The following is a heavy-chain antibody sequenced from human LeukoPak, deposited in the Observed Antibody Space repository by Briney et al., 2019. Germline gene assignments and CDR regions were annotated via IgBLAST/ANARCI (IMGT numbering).Heavy chain of an antibody. D-gene: IGHD3-10*01. V-gene: IGHV3-30-3*01. CDR2: ISYDGSTT. Sequence: PGGSLRLSCAASGFTFSSYAMNWVRQAPGKGLEWVAVISYDGSTTYYADSVKGRFTISRDNSKNTLYLQMNSLRAEDTAVYYCAKDGSGLPLDPWGQGTLVTVSS. J-gene: IGHJ5*02. CDR3: AKDGSGLPLDP. CDR1: GFTFSSYA.